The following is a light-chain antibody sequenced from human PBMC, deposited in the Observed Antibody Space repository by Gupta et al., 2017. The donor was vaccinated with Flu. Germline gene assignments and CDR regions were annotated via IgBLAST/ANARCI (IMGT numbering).Light chain of an antibody. V-gene: IGLV3-21*03. CDR1: NIGSND. J-gene: IGLJ2*01. CDR3: QVGDRSSDNVV. CDR2: DDS. Sequence: GRTGRSTCGDNNIGSNDLSWYQQKPAQAPLLIVDDDSGRYSGIPERFSGSNSGNTATLTTTRVEAGEEADYYCQVGDRSSDNVVFGGGTKLTVL.